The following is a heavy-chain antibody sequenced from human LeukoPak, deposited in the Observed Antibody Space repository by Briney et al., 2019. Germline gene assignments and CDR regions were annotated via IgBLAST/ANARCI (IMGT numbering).Heavy chain of an antibody. CDR1: GFTFSSYS. D-gene: IGHD4-17*01. J-gene: IGHJ4*02. CDR3: ARIHDYGDFSLGW. V-gene: IGHV3-48*04. Sequence: PGGSLRLSCAASGFTFSSYSMNWVRQAPGKGLEWVSYISSSSSTIYYADSVKGRFTISRDNAKNSLYLQMNSLRAEDTAVYYCARIHDYGDFSLGWWGQGTLVTVSS. CDR2: ISSSSSTI.